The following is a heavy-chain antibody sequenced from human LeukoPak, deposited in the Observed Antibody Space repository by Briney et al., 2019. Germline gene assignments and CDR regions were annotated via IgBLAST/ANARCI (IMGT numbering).Heavy chain of an antibody. Sequence: TSETLSLTCTVSGGSISSYYWSWIRQPPGKGLEWIGYIYYSGSTNYNPSLKSRVTISVDTSKNQFSLKLSSVTAADTAVYYCARGLRYYYGTDWGQGTLVTVSS. CDR1: GGSISSYY. D-gene: IGHD3-10*01. CDR3: ARGLRYYYGTD. V-gene: IGHV4-59*01. CDR2: IYYSGST. J-gene: IGHJ4*02.